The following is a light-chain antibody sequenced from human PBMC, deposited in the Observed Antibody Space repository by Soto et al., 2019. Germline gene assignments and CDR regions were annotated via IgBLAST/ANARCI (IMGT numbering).Light chain of an antibody. J-gene: IGLJ3*02. Sequence: QSVLTQPPSASGTPGQRVTISCSGSSSNIGRNTVNWYQKFPGTAPRLLIYSDNQRPSGVPDRFSGSKSGTSASLAINGLQSEDEAHYYCAVWDDSLNGPMVFGGGTELTVL. CDR3: AVWDDSLNGPMV. CDR1: SSNIGRNT. CDR2: SDN. V-gene: IGLV1-44*01.